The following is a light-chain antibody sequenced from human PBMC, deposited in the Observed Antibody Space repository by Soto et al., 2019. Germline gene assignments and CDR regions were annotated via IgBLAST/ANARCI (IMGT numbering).Light chain of an antibody. CDR3: SSYAGSSIPVA. Sequence: QSALTRPPSASGSPGQSVTISCTGASSDVGGYNFVSWYQQHPGKAPKLMIYDVTKRPSGVPDRFSGSKSGNTASLTVSGLQVDDEADYYCSSYAGSSIPVAFGGGTKLTVL. CDR2: DVT. V-gene: IGLV2-8*01. CDR1: SSDVGGYNF. J-gene: IGLJ2*01.